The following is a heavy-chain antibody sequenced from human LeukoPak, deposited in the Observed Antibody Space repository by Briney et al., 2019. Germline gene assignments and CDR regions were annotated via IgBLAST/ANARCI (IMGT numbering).Heavy chain of an antibody. CDR1: GYTFTSYY. Sequence: ASVKVSCKASGYTFTSYYIHWVRQAPGQGLEWMGMIYPRDGSTSYAQKFQGRVTVNRDTSTSTVHMELSGLRSEDTAVYYCARDQEGFDYWGQGTLVTVSS. J-gene: IGHJ4*02. V-gene: IGHV1-46*01. CDR2: IYPRDGST. CDR3: ARDQEGFDY.